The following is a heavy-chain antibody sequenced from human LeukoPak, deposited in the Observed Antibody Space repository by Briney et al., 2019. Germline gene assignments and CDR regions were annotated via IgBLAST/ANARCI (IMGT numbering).Heavy chain of an antibody. Sequence: GGSLRLSCAASRFTFSHYWMNWVRQAPGKGLEWVANIKQEGSEKYYVDSVKGRFTISRDNAKNSLYLQMNSLRAEDTAVYYCARARFRTVGADYWGQGTLVTVSS. J-gene: IGHJ4*02. V-gene: IGHV3-7*01. CDR3: ARARFRTVGADY. D-gene: IGHD3-16*01. CDR2: IKQEGSEK. CDR1: RFTFSHYW.